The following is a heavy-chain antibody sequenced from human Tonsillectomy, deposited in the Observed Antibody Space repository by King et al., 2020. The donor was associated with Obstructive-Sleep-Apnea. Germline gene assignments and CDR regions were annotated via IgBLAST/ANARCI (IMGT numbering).Heavy chain of an antibody. V-gene: IGHV3-30*18. CDR3: AKDRNTDHWLGAFDV. D-gene: IGHD1-14*01. CDR1: GFTVINYV. Sequence: VQLVESGGGVFQPGRSLRLSCAGAGFTVINYVVHCVCQAPGKGLQGGSVISYDPTINDYADSVKGRFTISTDNPKKTLDLQRDSRSTDDAAVYYCAKDRNTDHWLGAFDVWGLGTTVTVSS. CDR2: ISYDPTIN. J-gene: IGHJ3*01.